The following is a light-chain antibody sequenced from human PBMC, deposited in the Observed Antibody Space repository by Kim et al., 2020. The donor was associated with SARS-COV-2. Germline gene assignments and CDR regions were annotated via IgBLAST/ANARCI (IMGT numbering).Light chain of an antibody. CDR3: QQADDFPCS. Sequence: DILLSPSPSSLSASVGDRVTITCRASHGISSWLVWYQQKPGKAPKPLIYAASRLESGVPSRFSGSESGTEYTLTISSLQPEDSATYYCQQADDFPCSFVQGTRREIK. CDR2: AAS. V-gene: IGKV1-12*01. CDR1: HGISSW. J-gene: IGKJ5*01.